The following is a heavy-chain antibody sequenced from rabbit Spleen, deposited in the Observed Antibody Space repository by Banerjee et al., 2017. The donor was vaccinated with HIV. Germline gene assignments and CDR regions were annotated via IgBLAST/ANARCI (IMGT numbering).Heavy chain of an antibody. J-gene: IGHJ4*01. CDR1: GVSFNDKDV. Sequence: EQLEESGGGLVKPEGSLTLTCKASGVSFNDKDVMCWVRQAPGKGLEWITCIYTGSNDNTWYASWVIGRFTISRSTSLNTVTLQMTSLTAADTATYFCARGSAAMTMVITGYYLSLWGQGTLVTVS. V-gene: IGHV1S43*01. D-gene: IGHD2-1*01. CDR3: ARGSAAMTMVITGYYLSL. CDR2: IYTGSNDNT.